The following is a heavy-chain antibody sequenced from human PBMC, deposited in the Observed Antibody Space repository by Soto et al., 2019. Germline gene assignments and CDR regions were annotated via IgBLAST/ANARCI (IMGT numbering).Heavy chain of an antibody. CDR3: SGGVGDAL. CDR2: INQDGSEK. V-gene: IGHV3-7*04. CDR1: ESTVSRDW. Sequence: GGSLRLSCAIFESTVSRDWMNWVRQAPGKGLEWVAHINQDGSEKYYVDSVKGRFTISRDNAKKSLYLQMNSLRPADTAMYYCSGGVGDALWGQGTLVTVSS. J-gene: IGHJ4*02. D-gene: IGHD1-26*01.